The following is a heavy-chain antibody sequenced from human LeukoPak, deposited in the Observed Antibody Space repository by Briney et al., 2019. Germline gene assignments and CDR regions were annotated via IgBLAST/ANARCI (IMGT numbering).Heavy chain of an antibody. CDR3: AYALGYCSSTSCYRYFQH. J-gene: IGHJ1*01. V-gene: IGHV3-53*01. D-gene: IGHD2-2*01. CDR2: IYSGGST. CDR1: GFTVSSNY. Sequence: GGSLRLSCAASGFTVSSNYMSWVRQAPGKGLEWVSVIYSGGSTYYADSVKGRFTISRDNSKNTLYPQMNSLRAEDTAVYYCAYALGYCSSTSCYRYFQHWGQGTLVTVSS.